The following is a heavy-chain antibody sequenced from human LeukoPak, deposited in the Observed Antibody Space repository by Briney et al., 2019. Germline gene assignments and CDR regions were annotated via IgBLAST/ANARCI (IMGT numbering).Heavy chain of an antibody. J-gene: IGHJ5*02. V-gene: IGHV4-39*01. CDR3: ARGSGTFYYDSGGYLNWFDP. CDR2: VYYTGST. CDR1: GGSISSSGYY. D-gene: IGHD3-22*01. Sequence: PSETLSLTCTVSGGSISSSGYYWGWIRQPPGKGLEWIGNVYYTGSTYYNPSLKSRVTISEDTSRNQFSLKLNSVTAADTAVYYCARGSGTFYYDSGGYLNWFDPWGQGILVTVSS.